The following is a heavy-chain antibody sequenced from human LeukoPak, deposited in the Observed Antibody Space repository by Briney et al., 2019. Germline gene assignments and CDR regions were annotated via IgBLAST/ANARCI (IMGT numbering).Heavy chain of an antibody. CDR3: AKDPALHSSSWYYFDY. V-gene: IGHV3-30*02. CDR1: GFTFSSYG. D-gene: IGHD6-13*01. CDR2: IRYDGSNK. J-gene: IGHJ4*02. Sequence: GGSLRLSCAASGFTFSSYGMHWVRQAPGKGLEWVAFIRYDGSNKYYADSVKGRFTISRDNSKNTLYLQMNSLRAEDTAVYYCAKDPALHSSSWYYFDYWGQGTLVTVSS.